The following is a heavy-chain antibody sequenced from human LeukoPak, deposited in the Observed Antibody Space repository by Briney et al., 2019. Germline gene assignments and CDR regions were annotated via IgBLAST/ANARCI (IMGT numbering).Heavy chain of an antibody. V-gene: IGHV4-4*02. D-gene: IGHD1-14*01. CDR2: IFHSGST. CDR3: ARGRTQQNLFDY. Sequence: SETLSLTCAVSGGSISRSDWWSWVRQSPGKGLEWIGEIFHSGSTKYNPSLKSRVTISVDKSKNQFSLNLTSVTAADTAMYYCARGRTQQNLFDYWGQGTLVTVSS. J-gene: IGHJ4*02. CDR1: GGSISRSDW.